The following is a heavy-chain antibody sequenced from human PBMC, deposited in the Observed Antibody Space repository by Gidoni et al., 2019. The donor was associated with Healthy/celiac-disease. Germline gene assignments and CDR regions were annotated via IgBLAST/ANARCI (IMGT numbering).Heavy chain of an antibody. D-gene: IGHD2-2*01. CDR2: ISGSGGST. J-gene: IGHJ5*02. Sequence: EVQLLESGGGLVQPGGSLRLSCAASGFTFSSYAMSWVRQAPGKGLEWVSAISGSGGSTYYADSVKGRFTISRDNSKNTLYLQMNSLRAEDTAVYYCAKDPRSLVVPAAIYWFDPWGQGTLVTVSS. CDR1: GFTFSSYA. CDR3: AKDPRSLVVPAAIYWFDP. V-gene: IGHV3-23*01.